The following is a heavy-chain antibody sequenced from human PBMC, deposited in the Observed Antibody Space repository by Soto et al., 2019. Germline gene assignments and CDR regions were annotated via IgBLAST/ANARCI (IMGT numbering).Heavy chain of an antibody. J-gene: IGHJ5*02. CDR2: IIPMYGPA. V-gene: IGHV1-69*01. CDR1: GGTFSSYA. Sequence: QMPLVQSGAEVKKPGSSVTVSCKASGGTFSSYAIHWVRQAPGQGLEWMGGIIPMYGPAKYAQRFQGRVTITADESTTTVYMELTSLTSQDTAVYYCARATSMVRGVIDNWFDPWGHGTLVTVSS. CDR3: ARATSMVRGVIDNWFDP. D-gene: IGHD3-10*01.